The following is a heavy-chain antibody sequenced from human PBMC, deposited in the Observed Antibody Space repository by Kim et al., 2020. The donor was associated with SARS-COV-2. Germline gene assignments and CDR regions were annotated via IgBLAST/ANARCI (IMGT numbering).Heavy chain of an antibody. Sequence: SETLSLTCTVSGGSISSSSYYWGWIRQPPGKGLEWIGSIYYSGSTYYNPSLKSRVTISVDTSKNQFSLKLSSVTAADTAVYYCATAIPGGDIVLMVYAIRAFDIWGQGTMVTVSS. V-gene: IGHV4-39*01. J-gene: IGHJ3*02. CDR1: GGSISSSSYY. CDR2: IYYSGST. D-gene: IGHD2-8*01. CDR3: ATAIPGGDIVLMVYAIRAFDI.